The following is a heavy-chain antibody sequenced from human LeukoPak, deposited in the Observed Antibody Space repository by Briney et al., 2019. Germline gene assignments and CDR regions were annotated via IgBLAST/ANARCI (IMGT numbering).Heavy chain of an antibody. CDR1: GYTFGDYA. CDR2: VRSKAFGGAT. D-gene: IGHD3-16*01. Sequence: GRSLRLSCTGFGYTFGDYAMSWVRQSPGKGLEWVSLVRSKAFGGATEYAASVKGRFTISRDDSKSIAYLQMNSLKTEDTAMYYCTRDGGTLDYWGQGTLVTVSS. CDR3: TRDGGTLDY. J-gene: IGHJ4*02. V-gene: IGHV3-49*04.